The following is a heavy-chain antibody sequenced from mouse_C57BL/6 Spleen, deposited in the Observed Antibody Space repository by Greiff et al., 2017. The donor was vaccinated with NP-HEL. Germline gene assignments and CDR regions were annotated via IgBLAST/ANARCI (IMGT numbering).Heavy chain of an antibody. D-gene: IGHD3-2*02. CDR1: GYAFTNYL. CDR3: ARFHSSGYGDY. V-gene: IGHV1-54*01. CDR2: INPGSGGT. J-gene: IGHJ4*01. Sequence: QVQLQQSGAELVRPGPSVKVSCKASGYAFTNYLIEWVKQRPGQGLEWIGVINPGSGGTNYNEKFKGKATLTADKSSSTAYMQLSSLTSEDSAVYFCARFHSSGYGDYWGQGTSVTVSS.